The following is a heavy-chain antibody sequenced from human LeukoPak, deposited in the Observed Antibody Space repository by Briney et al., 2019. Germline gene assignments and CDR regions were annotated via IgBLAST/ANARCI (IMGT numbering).Heavy chain of an antibody. CDR2: IYHSGST. V-gene: IGHV4-4*02. D-gene: IGHD3-10*01. Sequence: SEILSLTCAVSGGSISSSNWWSWVRQPPGKGLEWIGEIYHSGSTNYNPSLKSRVTISVDKSKNQFSLKLSSVTAADTAVYYCARDLRGLTMVWGVWGQGTLVTVSS. J-gene: IGHJ4*02. CDR1: GGSISSSNW. CDR3: ARDLRGLTMVWGV.